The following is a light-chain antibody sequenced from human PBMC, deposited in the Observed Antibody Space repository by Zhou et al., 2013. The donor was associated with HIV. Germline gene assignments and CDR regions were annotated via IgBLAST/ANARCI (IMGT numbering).Light chain of an antibody. CDR1: QSVSRW. V-gene: IGKV1-5*01. CDR3: QQYHTYWT. Sequence: DIQVTQSPSTVSASIGDRVNVTCRASQSVSRWLSWYQQKPGKAPKLLIYAASSLQSGVPSRFSGSGSGTDFTLTISSLQPEDFATYYCQQYHTYWTFGQGTRVELK. CDR2: AAS. J-gene: IGKJ1*01.